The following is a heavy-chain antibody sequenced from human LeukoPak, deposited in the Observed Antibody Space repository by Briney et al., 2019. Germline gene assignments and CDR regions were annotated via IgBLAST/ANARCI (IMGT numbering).Heavy chain of an antibody. CDR2: VVGNGGTT. D-gene: IGHD2-21*01. V-gene: IGHV3-64*02. J-gene: IGHJ4*02. CDR3: ARERAYYYFDY. CDR1: GFTFTTYT. Sequence: GGSLRLSCEASGFTFTTYTIHWVRQAPGKGLEYVSAVVGNGGTTYYADSVKGRFTISRDNYKNTVYLQMGSLRAEDTAMYYCARERAYYYFDYWGQGALVTVSS.